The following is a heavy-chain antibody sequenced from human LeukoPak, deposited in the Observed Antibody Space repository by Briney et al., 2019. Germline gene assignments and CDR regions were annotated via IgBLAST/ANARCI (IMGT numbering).Heavy chain of an antibody. CDR2: INHSGST. Sequence: SETLSLTCAVYGGSFSGYYWSWIRQPPGKGLEWIGEINHSGSTNYNPSLKSRVTISVDTSKNQFSLKLSSVTAADTAVYYCARVLQGGSGSFAFYYYMDVWGKGTTVTVSS. CDR1: GGSFSGYY. D-gene: IGHD3-10*01. CDR3: ARVLQGGSGSFAFYYYMDV. J-gene: IGHJ6*03. V-gene: IGHV4-34*01.